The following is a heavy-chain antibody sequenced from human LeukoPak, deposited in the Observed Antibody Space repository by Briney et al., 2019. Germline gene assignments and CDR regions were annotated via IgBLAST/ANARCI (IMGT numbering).Heavy chain of an antibody. D-gene: IGHD2/OR15-2a*01. CDR2: ISSSGSTI. CDR1: GFTFSDYY. V-gene: IGHV3-11*04. CDR3: ARDEEGNSYFDY. J-gene: IGHJ4*02. Sequence: GGPLRLSGAASGFTFSDYYMSWIRQAPGKGLEGVSYISSSGSTIYYADSVKGRFTISRDNAKNSLYLQMNSLRAEDTAAYYCARDEEGNSYFDYWGQGTLVTVSS.